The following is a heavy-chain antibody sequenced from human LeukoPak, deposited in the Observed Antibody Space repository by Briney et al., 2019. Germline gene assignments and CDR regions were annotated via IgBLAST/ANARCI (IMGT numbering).Heavy chain of an antibody. CDR1: GFIFRSYG. V-gene: IGHV3-23*01. J-gene: IGHJ4*02. D-gene: IGHD3-22*01. CDR3: APARYYDSSGFFDY. Sequence: PGGSLRLSCAASGFIFRSYGIHWVREAPGKGLEGVSAISGSGGSTYYADSVKGRFTISRDNSKNTLYLQMNSLRAEDTAVYYCAPARYYDSSGFFDYWGQGTLVTVSS. CDR2: ISGSGGST.